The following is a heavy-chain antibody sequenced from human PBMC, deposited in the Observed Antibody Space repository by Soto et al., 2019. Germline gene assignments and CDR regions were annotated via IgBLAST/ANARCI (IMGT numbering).Heavy chain of an antibody. CDR1: GFTFSSYS. D-gene: IGHD5-18*01. J-gene: IGHJ4*02. CDR3: ARGYSYGYFDY. Sequence: GGSLRRSCAASGFTFSSYSMNWVRQAPGKGLEWVSYISSSSSTIYYADSVKGRFTISRDNAKNSLYLQMNSLRAEDTAVYYCARGYSYGYFDYWGQGTLVTVSS. V-gene: IGHV3-48*01. CDR2: ISSSSSTI.